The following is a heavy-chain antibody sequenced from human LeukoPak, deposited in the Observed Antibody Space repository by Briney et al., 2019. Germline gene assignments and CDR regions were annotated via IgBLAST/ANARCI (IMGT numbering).Heavy chain of an antibody. J-gene: IGHJ4*02. CDR2: ISSSGSTI. Sequence: QPGGSLRLSCAASGFTFSSYEMNWVRQAPGKGLEWVSYISSSGSTIYYADSVKGRFTISRDNAKNSLYLQMNSLRAEDTAVYYCAASKPLEVTAMAFDYWGQGTLVTVSS. CDR1: GFTFSSYE. V-gene: IGHV3-48*03. CDR3: AASKPLEVTAMAFDY. D-gene: IGHD2-21*02.